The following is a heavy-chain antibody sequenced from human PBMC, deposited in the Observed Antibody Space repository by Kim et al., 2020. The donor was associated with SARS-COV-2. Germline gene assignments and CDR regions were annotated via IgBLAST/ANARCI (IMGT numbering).Heavy chain of an antibody. CDR1: GFTFSSYG. CDR2: ISYDGSNK. V-gene: IGHV3-30*18. Sequence: GGSLRLSCAASGFTFSSYGMHWVRQAPGKGLEWVAVISYDGSNKYYADSVKGRFTISRDNSKNTLYLQMNSLRAEDTAVYYCAKDGKSSYEYVWGSYRRDYNYGMDVWGEGTTVTVSS. CDR3: AKDGKSSYEYVWGSYRRDYNYGMDV. D-gene: IGHD3-16*01. J-gene: IGHJ6*04.